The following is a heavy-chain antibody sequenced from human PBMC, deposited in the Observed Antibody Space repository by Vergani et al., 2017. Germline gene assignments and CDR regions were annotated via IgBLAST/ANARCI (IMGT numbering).Heavy chain of an antibody. CDR3: AKEGYCSSTSCPFDY. V-gene: IGHV3-43*01. CDR2: ISWDGGST. CDR1: GFTFDDYT. J-gene: IGHJ4*02. D-gene: IGHD2-2*01. Sequence: EVQLVESGGVVVQPGGSLRLSCAASGFTFDDYTMHWVRQAPGKGLEWVSLISWDGGSTYYADSVKGRFTISRDNAKNSLYLQMNSLRAEDTALYYCAKEGYCSSTSCPFDYWGQGTLVTVSS.